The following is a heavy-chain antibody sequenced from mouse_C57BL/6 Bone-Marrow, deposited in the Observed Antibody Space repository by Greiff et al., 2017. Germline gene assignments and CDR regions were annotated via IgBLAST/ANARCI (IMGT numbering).Heavy chain of an antibody. CDR3: ERGGSWYAY. Sequence: EVQLQQSGPGLVKPSQSLSLTCSVTGYSITSGYYWNWIRQFPGNKLEWMGYISYDGSNNYNPSLKNRISITRYTSKNQFFLKLNSVTTEDTATYCCERGGSWYAYWGQGTLVTVSA. CDR1: GYSITSGYY. V-gene: IGHV3-6*01. CDR2: ISYDGSN. J-gene: IGHJ3*01.